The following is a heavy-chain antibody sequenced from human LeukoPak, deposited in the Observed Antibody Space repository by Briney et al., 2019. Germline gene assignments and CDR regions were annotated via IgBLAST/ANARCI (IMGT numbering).Heavy chain of an antibody. CDR1: GGSIRYSSYY. CDR2: VYYSGDT. CDR3: AKVTESYGSGRRHNYYYYYMDV. J-gene: IGHJ6*03. V-gene: IGHV4-39*07. Sequence: SETLSLTCTVSGGSIRYSSYYWGWIRQPPGKGLEWIGSVYYSGDTYYNPSLKRRITISLDTSKSQFSLKLSSVTAADTAVYYCAKVTESYGSGRRHNYYYYYMDVWGKGTTVTISS. D-gene: IGHD3-10*01.